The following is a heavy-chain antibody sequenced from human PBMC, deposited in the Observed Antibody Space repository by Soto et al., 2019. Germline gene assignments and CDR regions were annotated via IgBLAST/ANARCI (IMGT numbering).Heavy chain of an antibody. V-gene: IGHV1-69*01. CDR1: GGTFTTSS. CDR2: IIPIFSKT. J-gene: IGHJ4*02. CDR3: ATDVVRSTGGDS. D-gene: IGHD7-27*01. Sequence: QVQLVQSGAEVKEPGSSVKVSCKTSGGTFTTSSFVWVRQGPGQGLEWMGGIIPIFSKTNLAPKFQGRVTFTADESTRTVYMELSSLRSEDTAIYYCATDVVRSTGGDSWSQGTLVTVSS.